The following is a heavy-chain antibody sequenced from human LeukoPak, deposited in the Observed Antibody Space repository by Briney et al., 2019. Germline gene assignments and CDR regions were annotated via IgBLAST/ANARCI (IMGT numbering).Heavy chain of an antibody. CDR1: GGSITYYY. J-gene: IGHJ5*01. V-gene: IGHV4-4*07. Sequence: PSETLSLTCSVSGGSITYYYWSWIRQSAGKGLEWIGRIQTSGSPRYNPSLKSRLSISLDTSKNQFSLKLSSVTAADTAVYYCARRPGGLQDWLDSWGQGTLVTVSS. D-gene: IGHD2-15*01. CDR3: ARRPGGLQDWLDS. CDR2: IQTSGSP.